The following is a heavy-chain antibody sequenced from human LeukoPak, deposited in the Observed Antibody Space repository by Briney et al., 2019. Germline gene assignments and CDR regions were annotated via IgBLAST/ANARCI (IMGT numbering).Heavy chain of an antibody. D-gene: IGHD2-2*01. CDR1: GGSISSYY. CDR2: MYHSGSS. V-gene: IGHV4-4*07. J-gene: IGHJ5*02. Sequence: PSETLSLTCTVSGGSISSYYWSWIRQPAGKGLEWIGSMYHSGSSYYNPSLKSRVTISVDTSKNQFSLKLRSVTAADTAVYYCSRAVWGRYCNSAGCYEYWFDPWGQGTLVTVSS. CDR3: SRAVWGRYCNSAGCYEYWFDP.